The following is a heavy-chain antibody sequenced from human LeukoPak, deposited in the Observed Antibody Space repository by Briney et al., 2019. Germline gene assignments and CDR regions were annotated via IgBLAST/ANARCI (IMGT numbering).Heavy chain of an antibody. CDR2: MNPNGGST. CDR1: GGTFSSYA. D-gene: IGHD2-2*01. Sequence: ASVKVSCKASGGTFSSYAISWVRQAPGQGLEWMGIMNPNGGSTTYAQKFQGRVTMTRDTSTSTVYMEVSSLRSEDTAVYFCAREGVNCSSTSCYLDYWGQGTLVTVSS. CDR3: AREGVNCSSTSCYLDY. V-gene: IGHV1-46*01. J-gene: IGHJ4*02.